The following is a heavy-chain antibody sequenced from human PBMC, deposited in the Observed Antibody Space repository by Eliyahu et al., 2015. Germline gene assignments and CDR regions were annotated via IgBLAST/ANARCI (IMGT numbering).Heavy chain of an antibody. CDR2: INHRGST. CDR3: ARGRYSSGWYAHPFDY. D-gene: IGHD6-19*01. J-gene: IGHJ4*02. CDR1: GGSFSGYY. Sequence: QVQLQQWGAGLLKPSETLSLTCAVYGGSFSGYYWSWIRQPPGKGLEWIGEINHRGSTKYNPSLKSRVTISVDTSKNQFSLKLSSVTAADTAVYYCARGRYSSGWYAHPFDYWGQGTLVTVSS. V-gene: IGHV4-34*01.